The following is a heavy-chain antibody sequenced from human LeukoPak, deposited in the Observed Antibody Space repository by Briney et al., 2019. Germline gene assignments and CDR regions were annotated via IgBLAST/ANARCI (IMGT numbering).Heavy chain of an antibody. CDR2: INHSGST. V-gene: IGHV4-34*01. CDR3: ARGQGFGPRHGYYGMDV. D-gene: IGHD3-10*01. CDR1: GGSFSGYY. J-gene: IGHJ6*02. Sequence: SETLSLTCAVYGGSFSGYYWSWIRQPPGKGLEWIGEINHSGSTNYNPSLKSRVTISVDTSKNQFSLKLSSVTAADTAVYYCARGQGFGPRHGYYGMDVWGQGTTVTVSS.